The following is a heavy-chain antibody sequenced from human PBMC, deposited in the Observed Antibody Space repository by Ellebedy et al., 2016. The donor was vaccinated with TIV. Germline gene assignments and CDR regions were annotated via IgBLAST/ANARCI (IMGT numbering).Heavy chain of an antibody. Sequence: GESLKISCAASGFTFSSYWMSWVRQAPGKGLAWVANIKQDGSEKYYVDSVKGRFTISRDNAKNSLYLQMNSLRAEDTAVYYCARGIEGRPHFDYWGQGTLVTVSS. CDR3: ARGIEGRPHFDY. CDR2: IKQDGSEK. V-gene: IGHV3-7*01. D-gene: IGHD1-14*01. J-gene: IGHJ4*02. CDR1: GFTFSSYW.